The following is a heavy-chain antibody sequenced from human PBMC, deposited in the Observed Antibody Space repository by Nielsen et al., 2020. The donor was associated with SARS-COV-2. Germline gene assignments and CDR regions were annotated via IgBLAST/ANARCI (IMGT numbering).Heavy chain of an antibody. V-gene: IGHV3-23*01. D-gene: IGHD4-17*01. CDR2: ISGSGGST. CDR3: AKVGTVTTPLDYFDY. Sequence: ESLKISCAASGFTFSSYAMSWVRQAPGKGLEWVSAISGSGGSTYYADSVKGRFTISRGNSKNTLYLQMNSLRAEDTAVYYCAKVGTVTTPLDYFDYWGQGTLVTVSS. J-gene: IGHJ4*02. CDR1: GFTFSSYA.